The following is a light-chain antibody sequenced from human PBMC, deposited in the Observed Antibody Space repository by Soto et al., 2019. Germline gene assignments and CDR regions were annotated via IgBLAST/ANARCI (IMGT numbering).Light chain of an antibody. CDR2: GAS. Sequence: PGERATLSCRASQSISSTSLAWYRQKPGQAPRLLIYGASTRATGIPDRFSGSESGTDFTLTISRLEPEDFVVYYCQQYGNSPFTFGQGTRLENK. V-gene: IGKV3-20*01. CDR3: QQYGNSPFT. CDR1: QSISSTS. J-gene: IGKJ5*01.